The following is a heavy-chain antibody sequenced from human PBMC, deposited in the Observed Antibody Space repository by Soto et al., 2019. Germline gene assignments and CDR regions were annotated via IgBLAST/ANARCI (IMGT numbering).Heavy chain of an antibody. V-gene: IGHV5-51*01. CDR3: ARHGPRVYHDNSDYYYYGMDV. D-gene: IGHD3-22*01. J-gene: IGHJ6*02. Sequence: GESLKISCKGSGYSFTTYWIGWVRQMPGKGLEWMGIIYPPDSQARYSPSFQGQVTLSVDKSINTAYLQWSSLKASDTAMYYCARHGPRVYHDNSDYYYYGMDVWGQGTTVTVSS. CDR2: IYPPDSQA. CDR1: GYSFTTYW.